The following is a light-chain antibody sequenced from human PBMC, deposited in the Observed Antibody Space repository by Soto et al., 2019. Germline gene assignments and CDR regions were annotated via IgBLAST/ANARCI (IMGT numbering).Light chain of an antibody. Sequence: QPVLTQSSSASASLGSSVKLTCTLSSGHSSYIIAWHQQQPGKAPRYLMKLEGSGSYNKGSGVPDRFSGSSSGADRYLTISNLQFEDDADYYCETCHSNTQNLVFGGGTQLPVL. CDR1: SGHSSYI. J-gene: IGLJ3*02. V-gene: IGLV4-60*02. CDR3: ETCHSNTQNLV. CDR2: LEGSGSY.